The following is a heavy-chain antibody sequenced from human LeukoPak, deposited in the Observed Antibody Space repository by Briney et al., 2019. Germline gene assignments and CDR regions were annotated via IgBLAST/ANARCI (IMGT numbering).Heavy chain of an antibody. D-gene: IGHD4-23*01. CDR2: IIPIFGTA. V-gene: IGHV1-69*05. CDR3: ARDHDYGGVPYYFDY. CDR1: GGTFSSYA. Sequence: ASVKVSCKASGGTFSSYAISWVRQAPGQGLEWMGRIIPIFGTANYAQKFQGRVTITTDESTSTAYMELSSLRSEDTAVYYCARDHDYGGVPYYFDYWGQGTLVTVSS. J-gene: IGHJ4*02.